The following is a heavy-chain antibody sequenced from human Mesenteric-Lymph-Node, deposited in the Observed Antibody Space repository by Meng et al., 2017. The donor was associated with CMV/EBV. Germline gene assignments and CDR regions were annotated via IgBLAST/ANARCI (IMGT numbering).Heavy chain of an antibody. CDR1: GFTFSSYW. CDR2: INSDGSST. V-gene: IGHV3-74*01. J-gene: IGHJ6*02. CDR3: AREAAAGYYYYSGMDV. D-gene: IGHD6-13*01. Sequence: GESLKISCAASGFTFSSYWMHWVRQAPGKGLVWVSRINSDGSSTSYADSGKGRFTISRDNAKNTLYLPMNSLRAEDTAVYYCAREAAAGYYYYSGMDVWGQGTTVTVSS.